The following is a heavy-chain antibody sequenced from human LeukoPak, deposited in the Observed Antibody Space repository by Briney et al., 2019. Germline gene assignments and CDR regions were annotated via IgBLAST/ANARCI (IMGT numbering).Heavy chain of an antibody. J-gene: IGHJ4*02. CDR3: VRSLRSADF. CDR2: ISTDGSQT. CDR1: GFTFSSYR. Sequence: GGSLRLSCAASGFTFSSYRMHWVRQAPGKGLMWVSQISTDGSQTFYADSVKGRFTISRDNAKNTLFLQMDSLRPEDTAVYYCVRSLRSADFWGQGTLVTVSS. V-gene: IGHV3-74*01.